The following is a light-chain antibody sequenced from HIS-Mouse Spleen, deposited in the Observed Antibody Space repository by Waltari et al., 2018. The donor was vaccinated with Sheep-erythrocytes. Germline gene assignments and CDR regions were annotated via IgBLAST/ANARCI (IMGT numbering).Light chain of an antibody. CDR3: CSYAGSYNHV. CDR1: SSDVGGYNY. V-gene: IGLV2-11*01. Sequence: QSALTQPRSVSGSPGQSVTISCTGTSSDVGGYNYVSWYQQHPGKAPKLMIYDVRKRPSGVPDRFSGSKSGNTASLTLSGLQAEDEADYYCCSYAGSYNHVFATGTKVTVL. J-gene: IGLJ1*01. CDR2: DVR.